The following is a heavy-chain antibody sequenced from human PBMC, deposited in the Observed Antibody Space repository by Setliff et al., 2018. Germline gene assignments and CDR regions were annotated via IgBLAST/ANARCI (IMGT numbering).Heavy chain of an antibody. V-gene: IGHV4-59*11. CDR1: GGSFSTHY. CDR3: ARGGTYRYFDY. Sequence: PSETLSLTCTVSGGSFSTHYWNWIRQTPGKGLEWIGYIYYSGSTYYNPSLESRITISIETFKNQVYLNLTSVTAADTAAYYCARGGTYRYFDYWGQGTLVTVSS. J-gene: IGHJ4*02. CDR2: IYYSGST.